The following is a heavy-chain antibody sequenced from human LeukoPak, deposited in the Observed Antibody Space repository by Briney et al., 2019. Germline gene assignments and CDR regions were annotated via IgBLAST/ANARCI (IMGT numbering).Heavy chain of an antibody. CDR2: IIPIFGTA. Sequence: GASVKVSCKASGYTFTSYGISWVRQAPGQGLEWMGGIIPIFGTANYAQKFQGRVTITADESTSTAYMELSSLRSEDTAVYYCAREAYYDSSGSDYWGQGTLVTVSS. D-gene: IGHD3-22*01. J-gene: IGHJ4*02. V-gene: IGHV1-69*13. CDR1: GYTFTSYG. CDR3: AREAYYDSSGSDY.